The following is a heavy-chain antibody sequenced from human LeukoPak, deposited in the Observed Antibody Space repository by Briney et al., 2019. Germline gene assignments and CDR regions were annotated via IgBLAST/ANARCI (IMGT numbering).Heavy chain of an antibody. Sequence: GGSLRLSCAASGFTFDHYTMHWVRQAPGKGLEWVSLISWDGGSTYYADSVKGRFTISRDNSKNSLYLQMNSLRTEDTALYYCAKDKRGYCYGYLIYYYMDVWGKGTTVTVSS. J-gene: IGHJ6*03. CDR1: GFTFDHYT. CDR2: ISWDGGST. V-gene: IGHV3-43*01. D-gene: IGHD5-18*01. CDR3: AKDKRGYCYGYLIYYYMDV.